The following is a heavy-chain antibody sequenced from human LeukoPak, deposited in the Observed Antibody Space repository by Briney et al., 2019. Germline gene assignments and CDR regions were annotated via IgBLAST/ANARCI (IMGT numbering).Heavy chain of an antibody. V-gene: IGHV1-2*02. D-gene: IGHD3-3*01. CDR1: GYTFTGYY. CDR3: ARGHYDFRSGPRTNYYYYYMDV. CDR2: INPNSGGT. Sequence: GASVKVSCKASGYTFTGYYMHWVRQAPGQGLEWMGWINPNSGGTNYAQKFQGRVTMTRDTSISTAYMELSRLRSDDTAVYYCARGHYDFRSGPRTNYYYYYMDVWGKGTTVTVS. J-gene: IGHJ6*03.